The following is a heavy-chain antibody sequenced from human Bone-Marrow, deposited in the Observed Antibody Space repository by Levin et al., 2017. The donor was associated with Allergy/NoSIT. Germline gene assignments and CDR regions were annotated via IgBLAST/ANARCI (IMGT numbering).Heavy chain of an antibody. CDR3: ARGGSFSSDWSFDY. J-gene: IGHJ4*02. Sequence: ASVKVSCKASGYTFNNYDINWVRQASGQGLEWMGWMNPHSGNTGYAQKFQGRVTMTRNNSISTAYMELSSLRSEDTAVYYCARGGSFSSDWSFDYWGQGTLVTVSS. CDR1: GYTFNNYD. V-gene: IGHV1-8*01. D-gene: IGHD6-19*01. CDR2: MNPHSGNT.